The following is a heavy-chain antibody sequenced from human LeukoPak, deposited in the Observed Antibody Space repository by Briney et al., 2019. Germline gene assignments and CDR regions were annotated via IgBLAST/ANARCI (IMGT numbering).Heavy chain of an antibody. CDR2: IYYSGST. D-gene: IGHD2-2*01. J-gene: IGHJ5*02. Sequence: SETLSLTCTVSGGSISSDYWSWIRQPPGKGLEWIGYIYYSGSTNYNPSLESRVTISVDTSKNQFSLKLSSVTAAGTAVYYCARHRIILLGYCSSTSCRTPNWFDPWGQGTLVTVSS. CDR1: GGSISSDY. CDR3: ARHRIILLGYCSSTSCRTPNWFDP. V-gene: IGHV4-59*08.